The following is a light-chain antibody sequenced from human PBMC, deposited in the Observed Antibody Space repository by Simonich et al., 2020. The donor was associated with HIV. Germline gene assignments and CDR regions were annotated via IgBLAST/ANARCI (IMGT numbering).Light chain of an antibody. V-gene: IGKV4-1*01. CDR1: QSLLYTSNNKKY. J-gene: IGKJ4*01. CDR2: WAS. CDR3: QQYYSIPLT. Sequence: DIVMTQSPDSLAVSLGERATINCNSSQSLLYTSNNKKYLAWYQQKPGQPPKLLIYWASIRESWVPDRFSGSGSGTDYTLTISSLQAEDVAVYYCQQYYSIPLTFGGGTKVEIK.